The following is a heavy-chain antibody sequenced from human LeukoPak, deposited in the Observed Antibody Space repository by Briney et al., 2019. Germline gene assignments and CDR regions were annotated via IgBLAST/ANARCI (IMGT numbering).Heavy chain of an antibody. D-gene: IGHD5-18*01. J-gene: IGHJ4*02. V-gene: IGHV4-34*01. CDR1: GGSFSGYY. Sequence: SETLSLTCAVYGGSFSGYYWSWIRQPPGKGLEWIGEINHSGSTNYNPSLKSRVTISVDTSKNQFSLKLSSVTAADTAVYYCARGWTDTAMVTGFDYWGQGTLVTVSS. CDR2: INHSGST. CDR3: ARGWTDTAMVTGFDY.